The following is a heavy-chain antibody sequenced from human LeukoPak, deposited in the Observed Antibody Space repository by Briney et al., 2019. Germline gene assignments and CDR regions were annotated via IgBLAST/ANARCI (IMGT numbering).Heavy chain of an antibody. Sequence: SVKVSCKASGGAFSSYAISWVRQAPGQGLEWMGGIIPIFGTANYAQKFQGRVTITADESTSAAYMELSSLRSEDTAVYYCARGRGIAAAGTLGYWGQGTLVTVSS. J-gene: IGHJ4*02. V-gene: IGHV1-69*13. D-gene: IGHD6-13*01. CDR1: GGAFSSYA. CDR3: ARGRGIAAAGTLGY. CDR2: IIPIFGTA.